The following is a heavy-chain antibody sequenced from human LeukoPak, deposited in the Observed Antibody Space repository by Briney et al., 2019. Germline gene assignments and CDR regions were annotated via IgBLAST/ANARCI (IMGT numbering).Heavy chain of an antibody. D-gene: IGHD5-12*01. J-gene: IGHJ6*02. CDR2: INHSGST. CDR1: GYSISSGYY. V-gene: IGHV4-34*01. CDR3: AIGLRLRSYYYYYGMDV. Sequence: SETLSLTCSVSGYSISSGYYWSWIRQPPGKGLEWIGEINHSGSTNYNPSLKSRVTISVDTSKNQFSLKLSSVTAADTAVYYCAIGLRLRSYYYYYGMDVWGQGTTVTVSS.